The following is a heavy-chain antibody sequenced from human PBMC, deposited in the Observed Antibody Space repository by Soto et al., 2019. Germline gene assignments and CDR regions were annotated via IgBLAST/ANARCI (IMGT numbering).Heavy chain of an antibody. V-gene: IGHV3-74*01. CDR1: GFTFSNYW. CDR3: ARGARNYYYFAC. CDR2: INGDGSST. J-gene: IGHJ4*02. Sequence: EVQLVEAGGGLVQPGGSLRLSCVASGFTFSNYWIHWVRQAPGKGLVWVSRINGDGSSTNYADSVKGQFTIYKDNAKNTVYLQMNSLRVEGRAVYYCARGARNYYYFACWGQGTLVTVSS. D-gene: IGHD1-7*01.